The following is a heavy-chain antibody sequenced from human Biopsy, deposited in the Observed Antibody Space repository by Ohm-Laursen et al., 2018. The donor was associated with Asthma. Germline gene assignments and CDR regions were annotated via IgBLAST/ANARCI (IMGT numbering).Heavy chain of an antibody. CDR1: GYTFNSAG. V-gene: IGHV1-18*01. D-gene: IGHD3-10*01. CDR2: ISVYNGNT. CDR3: ARAVDYSHYYGIDV. Sequence: ASVKGFCKTSGYTFNSAGITWVRQAPGQGLEWMGWISVYNGNTKVAQKLQDRVTMITDTSTSTAYMELRSLRSDDTAVYFCARAVDYSHYYGIDVWGQGTTVTVS. J-gene: IGHJ6*02.